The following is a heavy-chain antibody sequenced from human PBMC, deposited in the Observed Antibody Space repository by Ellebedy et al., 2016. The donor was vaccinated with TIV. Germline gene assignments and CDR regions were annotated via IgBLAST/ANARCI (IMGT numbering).Heavy chain of an antibody. CDR3: ARGQYDSSGYYPDWFDP. V-gene: IGHV4-34*01. CDR2: INHSGST. J-gene: IGHJ5*02. Sequence: SETLSLTXAVYGGSFSGYYWSWIRQPPGKGLEWIGEINHSGSTNYNPSLKSRVTISVDTSKNQFSLKLSSVTAADTAVYYCARGQYDSSGYYPDWFDPWGQGTLVTVSS. D-gene: IGHD3-22*01. CDR1: GGSFSGYY.